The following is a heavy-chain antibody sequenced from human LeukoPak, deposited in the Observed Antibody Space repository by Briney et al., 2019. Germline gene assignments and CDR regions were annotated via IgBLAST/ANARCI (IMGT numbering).Heavy chain of an antibody. V-gene: IGHV3-30*02. CDR1: GLTFSSYG. D-gene: IGHD6-13*01. J-gene: IGHJ3*02. Sequence: PGGPWRLPCAPSGLTFSSYGRHWARRAPGKGLDWVPFIRYDGSNKYYADSVKGRFTISRDNSKNTLYLQMNSLRAKDTAVYYCAKELVSSSWYGDAFDIWGQGTMVTVSS. CDR2: IRYDGSNK. CDR3: AKELVSSSWYGDAFDI.